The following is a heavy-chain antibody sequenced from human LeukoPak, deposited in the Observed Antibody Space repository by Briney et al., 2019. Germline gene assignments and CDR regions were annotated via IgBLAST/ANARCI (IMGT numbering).Heavy chain of an antibody. CDR3: ARGEVGATLDY. CDR1: GGSISSYY. V-gene: IGHV4-59*01. CDR2: IYYSGST. Sequence: SETLSLTCTVSGGSISSYYWSWIWQPPGKGLEWIGYIYYSGSTNYNPSLKSRVTISVDTSKNQFSLKLSSVTAADTAVYYCARGEVGATLDYWGQGTLVTVSS. J-gene: IGHJ4*02. D-gene: IGHD1-26*01.